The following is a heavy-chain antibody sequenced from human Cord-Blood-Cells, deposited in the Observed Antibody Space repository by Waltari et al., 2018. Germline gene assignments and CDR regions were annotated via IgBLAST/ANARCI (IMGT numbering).Heavy chain of an antibody. D-gene: IGHD3-10*01. CDR2: FDPEDSET. CDR1: GYTLTDLS. Sequence: QVQLVQSGAEVKKPGASVKVSCKVSGYTLTDLSMHWVRQAPGKGLEWMGGFDPEDSETIYAQKFQGRVTMTEDTSTDTAYMELSSLRSEDTAVYYCATITMVRGTDGMDVWGQGTTVTVSS. J-gene: IGHJ6*02. V-gene: IGHV1-24*01. CDR3: ATITMVRGTDGMDV.